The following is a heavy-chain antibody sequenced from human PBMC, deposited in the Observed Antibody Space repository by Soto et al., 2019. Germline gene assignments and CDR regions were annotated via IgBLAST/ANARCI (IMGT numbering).Heavy chain of an antibody. Sequence: PVESLKISCNGSGYSFTTDWIGWVRQMPGKGLEWMGIIYPGDSDTRYSPSFQGQVTISADKSTSTAYLQWSSLKASDTAMYYCARRDDSPTAEYFQHWGQGTLVTVSS. CDR3: ARRDDSPTAEYFQH. D-gene: IGHD2-21*01. CDR2: IYPGDSDT. CDR1: GYSFTTDW. J-gene: IGHJ1*01. V-gene: IGHV5-51*01.